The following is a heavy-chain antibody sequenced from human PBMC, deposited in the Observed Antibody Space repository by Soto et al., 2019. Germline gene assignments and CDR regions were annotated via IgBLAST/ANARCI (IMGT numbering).Heavy chain of an antibody. Sequence: GASVKVSCKASGGTFSSYAISWVRQAPGQGLEWMGGIIPIFGTANYAQKFQGRVTITADESTSTAYMELSSLRSEDTAVYYCARDMVLWFGESQYYYGMDVWGQGTTVTVSS. CDR2: IIPIFGTA. V-gene: IGHV1-69*13. D-gene: IGHD3-10*01. CDR3: ARDMVLWFGESQYYYGMDV. CDR1: GGTFSSYA. J-gene: IGHJ6*02.